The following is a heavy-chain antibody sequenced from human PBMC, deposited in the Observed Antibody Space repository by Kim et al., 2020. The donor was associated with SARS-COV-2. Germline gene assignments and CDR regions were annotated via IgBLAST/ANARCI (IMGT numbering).Heavy chain of an antibody. J-gene: IGHJ3*02. CDR1: GYTFIRNA. V-gene: IGHV1-3*04. Sequence: ASVKVSCKASGYTFIRNAIHWVRQAPGQGLEWMGWISTANGGKRYSSRFQGRVTFTRDTSANTVYMELNSLTSEDTAVFYCARDYGEDYVSHAYDIWGQG. CDR2: ISTANGGK. D-gene: IGHD4-17*01. CDR3: ARDYGEDYVSHAYDI.